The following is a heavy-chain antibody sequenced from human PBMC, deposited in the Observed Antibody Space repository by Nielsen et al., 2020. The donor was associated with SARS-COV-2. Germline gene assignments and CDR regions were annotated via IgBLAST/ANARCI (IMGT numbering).Heavy chain of an antibody. CDR1: GGSFSGYY. CDR3: LTGGGY. D-gene: IGHD1-14*01. CDR2: INHSGST. J-gene: IGHJ4*02. V-gene: IGHV4-34*01. Sequence: SETLSLTCAVYGGSFSGYYWSWIRQPPGKGLEWIGEINHSGSTNYNPSLKSRVTISVDTSKNQFSLKLSSVTAADTAVYYCLTGGGYWGQGTLVTVSS.